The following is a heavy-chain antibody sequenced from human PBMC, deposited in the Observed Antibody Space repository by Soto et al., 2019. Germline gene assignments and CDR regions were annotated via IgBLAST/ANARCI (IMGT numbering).Heavy chain of an antibody. J-gene: IGHJ6*02. CDR1: GFTFSSYV. CDR3: AKDRDYDFWSGYHNTGGYGMDV. D-gene: IGHD3-3*01. CDR2: ISYDGSNK. Sequence: QVQLVESGGGVVQPGRSLRLSCAASGFTFSSYVMHWVRQAPGKGLEWVAVISYDGSNKYYADSVKGRFTISRDNSKNTLYLQMNSLRAEDTAVYYCAKDRDYDFWSGYHNTGGYGMDVWGQGTTVTVSS. V-gene: IGHV3-30*18.